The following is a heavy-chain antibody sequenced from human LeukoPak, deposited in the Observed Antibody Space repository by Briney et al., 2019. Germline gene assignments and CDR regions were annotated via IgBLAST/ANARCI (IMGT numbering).Heavy chain of an antibody. CDR3: ARSRDYGDLYYFDY. CDR1: GGSISSYY. Sequence: KPSETLSLTCTVSGGSISSYYWSWIRQPPGKGLEWIGYIHYSGSTNYSPSLKSRVTISVDTSKNQFSLKLSSVTAADTAVYYCARSRDYGDLYYFDYWGQGTLVTVSS. J-gene: IGHJ4*02. CDR2: IHYSGST. D-gene: IGHD4-17*01. V-gene: IGHV4-59*01.